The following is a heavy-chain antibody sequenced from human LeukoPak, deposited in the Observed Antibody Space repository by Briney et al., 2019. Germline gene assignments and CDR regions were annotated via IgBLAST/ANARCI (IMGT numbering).Heavy chain of an antibody. CDR3: AKSRSGGLTPSDS. Sequence: SETLSLTCTVSGSSINTGDYWGWFRQSSGNGLEWIGSIYHSGSTFYNPSLRSRVTISVDTSKNQFSLRLNSVTAADTAVYYCAKSRSGGLTPSDSWGQGTLVTVSS. V-gene: IGHV4-38-2*02. CDR1: GSSINTGDY. J-gene: IGHJ4*02. D-gene: IGHD6-19*01. CDR2: IYHSGST.